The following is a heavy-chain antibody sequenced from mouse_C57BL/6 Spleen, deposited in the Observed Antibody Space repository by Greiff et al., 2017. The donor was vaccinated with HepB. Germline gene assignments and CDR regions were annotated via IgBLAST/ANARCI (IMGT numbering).Heavy chain of an antibody. CDR1: GYTFTSYW. Sequence: QVQLQQPGAELVRSGSSVKLSCKASGYTFTSYWMHWVKQRPIQGLERIGNIDPSDSESHYNQKFKDKATLTVDKSSSTAYMQLSSLTSEDSAVYYRSTGIYDGYYEIDYWSQGTALTVSS. D-gene: IGHD2-3*01. V-gene: IGHV1-52*01. CDR3: STGIYDGYYEIDY. J-gene: IGHJ2*01. CDR2: IDPSDSES.